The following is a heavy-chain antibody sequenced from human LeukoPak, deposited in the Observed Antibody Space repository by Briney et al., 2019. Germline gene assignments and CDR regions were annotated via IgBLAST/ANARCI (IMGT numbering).Heavy chain of an antibody. J-gene: IGHJ4*02. V-gene: IGHV4-39*01. D-gene: IGHD1-26*01. CDR3: ARGRVGGEGYYFDS. CDR1: GGSISSSGYY. Sequence: SETLSLTCTVSGGSISSSGYYWGWIRQPPGKGLGWIGSIYYSGSGSTNYNPSLKSRVTTSVDTSKNQFSLKLSSVTATDTAVYYCARGRVGGEGYYFDSWGQGTLVTVSS. CDR2: IYYSGSGST.